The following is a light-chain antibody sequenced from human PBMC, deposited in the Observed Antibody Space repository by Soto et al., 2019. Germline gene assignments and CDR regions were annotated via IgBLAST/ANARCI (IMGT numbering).Light chain of an antibody. CDR1: QSISSY. Sequence: DIQITQSPSSLSASVGDRVTITCRASQSISSYLNWYQQKPGKAPKLLIYAASSLQSGVPSRFSGSGSGTDFTLTISSLQPEDFATYYCQQFNSYPRTFGPGTKVDI. CDR2: AAS. V-gene: IGKV1-39*01. CDR3: QQFNSYPRT. J-gene: IGKJ3*01.